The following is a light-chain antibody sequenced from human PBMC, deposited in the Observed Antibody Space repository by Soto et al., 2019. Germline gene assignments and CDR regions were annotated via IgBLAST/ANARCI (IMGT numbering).Light chain of an antibody. V-gene: IGKV1-5*03. CDR1: QNINSW. CDR3: QQYDIYPIT. CDR2: KAS. J-gene: IGKJ5*01. Sequence: DIQMTQSPSTLSASVGDRVTITCRASQNINSWLAWYQQKPGKAPKLLIYKASSLESGVPSRFSGSGSGTEFTLTISSLQPDDFAAYYCQQYDIYPITFGQGTRLVMK.